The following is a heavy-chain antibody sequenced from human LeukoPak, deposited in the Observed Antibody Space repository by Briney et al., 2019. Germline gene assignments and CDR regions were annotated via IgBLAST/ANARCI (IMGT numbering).Heavy chain of an antibody. Sequence: SETLSLTCTVSGGSISSSSYYWDWIRQPPGKGLEWIGSIYYSGSTYYNPSLKSRVTISVDTSKNQFSLKLSSVTAADTAVYYCARLDFWSGHRDYWGQGTLVTVSS. J-gene: IGHJ4*02. V-gene: IGHV4-39*01. CDR1: GGSISSSSYY. CDR3: ARLDFWSGHRDY. CDR2: IYYSGST. D-gene: IGHD3-3*01.